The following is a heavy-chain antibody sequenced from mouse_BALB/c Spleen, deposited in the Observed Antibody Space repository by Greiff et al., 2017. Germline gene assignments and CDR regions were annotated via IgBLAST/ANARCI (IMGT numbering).Heavy chain of an antibody. Sequence: EVQLQESGPGLVKPSQSLSLTCSVTGYSITSGYYWNWIRQFPGNKLEWMGYISYDGSNNYNPSLKNRISITRDTSKNQFFLKLNSVTTEDTATYYCARESYYDYDEFAYWGQGTLVTVSA. CDR3: ARESYYDYDEFAY. J-gene: IGHJ3*01. D-gene: IGHD2-4*01. V-gene: IGHV3-6*02. CDR2: ISYDGSN. CDR1: GYSITSGYY.